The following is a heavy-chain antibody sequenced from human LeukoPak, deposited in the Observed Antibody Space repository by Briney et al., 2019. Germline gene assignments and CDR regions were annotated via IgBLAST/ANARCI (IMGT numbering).Heavy chain of an antibody. Sequence: ASATVSCKASGYTFTSYDINWVRQATGQGLEWMGWMNPNSGNTGYAQKFQGRVTMTRNTSISTAYMELSSLRSEDTAVYYCARGGVGPARYYYYGMDVWGQGTTVTVSS. J-gene: IGHJ6*02. CDR2: MNPNSGNT. D-gene: IGHD1-26*01. CDR3: ARGGVGPARYYYYGMDV. V-gene: IGHV1-8*01. CDR1: GYTFTSYD.